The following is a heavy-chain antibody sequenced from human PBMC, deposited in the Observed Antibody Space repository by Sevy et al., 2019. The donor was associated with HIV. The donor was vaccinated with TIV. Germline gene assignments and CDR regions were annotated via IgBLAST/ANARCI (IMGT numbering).Heavy chain of an antibody. V-gene: IGHV3-48*02. CDR1: GFSFSSYS. J-gene: IGHJ4*02. Sequence: GGSLRLSCAASGFSFSSYSMNWVRQAPGKGLEWVSYISHSSGSIYYTDSVKGRFNISRANAKNSVYLQMNSLRDEDTAVYYCAREYCYDTRGFDYWGQGSLVTVSS. CDR2: ISHSSGSI. D-gene: IGHD3-22*01. CDR3: AREYCYDTRGFDY.